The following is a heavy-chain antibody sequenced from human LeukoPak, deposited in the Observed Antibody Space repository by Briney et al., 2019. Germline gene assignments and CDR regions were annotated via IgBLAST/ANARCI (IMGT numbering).Heavy chain of an antibody. CDR2: ISSSGSTI. V-gene: IGHV3-11*01. J-gene: IGHJ4*02. D-gene: IGHD4-17*01. CDR3: AKFSPYGDVGY. Sequence: GGSLRLSCAASGFTFSDYYMSWIRQAPGKGLEWVSYISSSGSTIYYADSVKGRFTISRDNAKNTLYLQMNSLRAEDTAVYYCAKFSPYGDVGYWGQGTLVTVSS. CDR1: GFTFSDYY.